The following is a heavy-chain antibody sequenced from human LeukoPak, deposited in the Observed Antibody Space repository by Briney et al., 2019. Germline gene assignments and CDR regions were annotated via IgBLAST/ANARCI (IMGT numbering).Heavy chain of an antibody. CDR2: IRSKANNYAT. CDR1: GFTFSGSA. J-gene: IGHJ5*02. V-gene: IGHV3-73*01. D-gene: IGHD2-2*01. Sequence: PGGSLRLSCAASGFTFSGSAMHWVRQASGKGLAWVGRIRSKANNYATAYAASVEGRFTISRDDSKNTAYLQMNSLETEDTAVYYCTRRVPGVKWFDPWGQGTLVTVSS. CDR3: TRRVPGVKWFDP.